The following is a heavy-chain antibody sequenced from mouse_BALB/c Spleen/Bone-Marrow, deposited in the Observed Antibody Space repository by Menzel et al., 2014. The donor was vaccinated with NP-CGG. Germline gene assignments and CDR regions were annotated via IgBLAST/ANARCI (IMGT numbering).Heavy chain of an antibody. D-gene: IGHD2-14*01. CDR2: INPSNGRT. Sequence: QVQLKQSGAELVKPGASVKLSCRASGYTFTTYWMHWVKQRPGQGLEWIGEINPSNGRTNYNEKFKSKATLTVDKSSSTAYVQLSSLTSEDSAVYYCARDYGYDAGFALFVYWGQGTLVTVSA. CDR3: ARDYGYDAGFALFVY. CDR1: GYTFTTYW. V-gene: IGHV1S81*02. J-gene: IGHJ3*01.